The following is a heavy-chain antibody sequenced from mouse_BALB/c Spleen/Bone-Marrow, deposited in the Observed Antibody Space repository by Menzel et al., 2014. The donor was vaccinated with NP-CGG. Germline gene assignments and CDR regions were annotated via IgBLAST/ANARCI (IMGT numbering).Heavy chain of an antibody. Sequence: EVKVEESGGGLVQPGGSMKLSCVASGLTFSNYWMNWVRQSPEKGLEWVAEIRLKSNNYATHYAESVKGRFTISRDDSKSSVYLQMNNLRAEDTGIYYCTSMRRRGFAYWGQGTLVTVSA. CDR2: IRLKSNNYAT. CDR1: GLTFSNYW. V-gene: IGHV6-6*02. D-gene: IGHD2-3*01. J-gene: IGHJ3*01. CDR3: TSMRRRGFAY.